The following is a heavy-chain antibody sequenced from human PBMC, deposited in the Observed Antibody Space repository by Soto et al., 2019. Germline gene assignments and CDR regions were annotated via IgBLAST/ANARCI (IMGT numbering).Heavy chain of an antibody. V-gene: IGHV4-59*01. CDR3: ARTLHIYYYYGMDV. CDR2: IYYSGST. Sequence: SETLSLTCTVSCGSISSYYWSWIRQPPGKGLEWIGYIYYSGSTNYNPSLKSRVTISVDTSKNQFSLKLSSVTAADTAVYYCARTLHIYYYYGMDVWGQGTTVTVSS. J-gene: IGHJ6*02. CDR1: CGSISSYY.